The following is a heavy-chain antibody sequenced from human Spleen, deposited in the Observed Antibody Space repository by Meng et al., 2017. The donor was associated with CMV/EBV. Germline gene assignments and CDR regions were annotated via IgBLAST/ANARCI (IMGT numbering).Heavy chain of an antibody. D-gene: IGHD4-11*01. J-gene: IGHJ6*02. CDR1: AYTFNEYH. Sequence: ASVKVTCKASAYTFNEYHRHWLRPAPGQGVEWMGWINTKSGGTNYAQIFQGRVTMTRDTSINTVYRELRWLRYDDTAVYSCAKALYTNNYSTCYGLDVWGQGTTVTVSS. CDR3: AKALYTNNYSTCYGLDV. V-gene: IGHV1-2*02. CDR2: INTKSGGT.